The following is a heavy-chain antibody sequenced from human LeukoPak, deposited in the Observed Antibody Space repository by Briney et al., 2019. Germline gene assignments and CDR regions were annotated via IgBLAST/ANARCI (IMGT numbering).Heavy chain of an antibody. D-gene: IGHD2-2*01. CDR2: INHSGST. Sequence: PSETLSLTCAVYGGSFSGYYWSWIRQPPGKGLEWIGEINHSGSTNYNPSLKSRVTISVDTSKNQFSLKLSSVTAADTAVYYCARGRPGPYTVPEVDVWGKGTTVTVSS. V-gene: IGHV4-34*01. CDR3: ARGRPGPYTVPEVDV. CDR1: GGSFSGYY. J-gene: IGHJ6*04.